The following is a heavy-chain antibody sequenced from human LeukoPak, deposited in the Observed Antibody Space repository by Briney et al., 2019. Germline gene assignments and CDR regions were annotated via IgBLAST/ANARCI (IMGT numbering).Heavy chain of an antibody. D-gene: IGHD1-1*01. CDR2: IIPIFGTA. V-gene: IGHV1-69*01. J-gene: IGHJ6*02. Sequence: SSVKVSCKASGGTFSSYAISWVRQAPGQGLEWMGGIIPIFGTANYAQKFQGRVTITADESTSTAYMELSSLRSEDTAVYYCARDAQLERRRDYYYYGMDVWGQGTTVTVSS. CDR1: GGTFSSYA. CDR3: ARDAQLERRRDYYYYGMDV.